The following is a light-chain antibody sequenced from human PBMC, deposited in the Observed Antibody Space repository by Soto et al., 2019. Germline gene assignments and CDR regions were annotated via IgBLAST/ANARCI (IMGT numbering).Light chain of an antibody. Sequence: ETVLTQSPGTLSLSPGERATLSCRASQTVSNRYVAWYQHKPGQAPRVLIYAASSRTPGIPDMFSGSGSGTEFTLTISRLEHEDFAVYYCQQYGNSPWAFGQGTKVDIK. CDR2: AAS. CDR1: QTVSNRY. V-gene: IGKV3-20*01. CDR3: QQYGNSPWA. J-gene: IGKJ1*01.